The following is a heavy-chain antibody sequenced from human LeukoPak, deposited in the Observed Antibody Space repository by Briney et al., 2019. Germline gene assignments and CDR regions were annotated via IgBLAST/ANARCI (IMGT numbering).Heavy chain of an antibody. Sequence: GASVKVSCKASGGTFSSYAISWVRQAPGQGLEWMGGIIPIFGTANYAQKFQGRVTITTDESTSTAYMELSSLRSEDTAVYYCVSSGGYCSSTSCYPDYWGQGTLVTVSS. D-gene: IGHD2-2*01. V-gene: IGHV1-69*05. CDR2: IIPIFGTA. J-gene: IGHJ4*02. CDR1: GGTFSSYA. CDR3: VSSGGYCSSTSCYPDY.